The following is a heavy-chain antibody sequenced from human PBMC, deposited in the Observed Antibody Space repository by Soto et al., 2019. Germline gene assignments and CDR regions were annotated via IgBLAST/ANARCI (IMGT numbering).Heavy chain of an antibody. V-gene: IGHV1-46*01. CDR2: INPSGGST. CDR3: ARESPSQWAAFDY. J-gene: IGHJ4*02. D-gene: IGHD6-13*01. Sequence: QVQLVQSGAEVKKPGASVKVSCKASGYTFTSYYMHWVRQAPGQGLEWMGIINPSGGSTSYAQKFQGRVTLTRDTSTSTVYMELSSLGSEDTAVYYCARESPSQWAAFDYWGQGTLVTVSS. CDR1: GYTFTSYY.